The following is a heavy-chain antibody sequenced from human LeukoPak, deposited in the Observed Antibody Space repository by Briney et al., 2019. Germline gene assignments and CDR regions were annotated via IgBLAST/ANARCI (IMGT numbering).Heavy chain of an antibody. CDR2: ISCSSSYI. CDR1: GFTFSSYS. V-gene: IGHV3-21*01. CDR3: ARGTSSGWSYFDY. Sequence: GGSLRLSCAASGFTFSSYSMNWVRQAPGKGLEWVSSISCSSSYIYYADSVKGRFTISRDNAQNSLYLQMNSLRAEDTAVFYCARGTSSGWSYFDYWGQGTLVTVSS. J-gene: IGHJ4*02. D-gene: IGHD6-19*01.